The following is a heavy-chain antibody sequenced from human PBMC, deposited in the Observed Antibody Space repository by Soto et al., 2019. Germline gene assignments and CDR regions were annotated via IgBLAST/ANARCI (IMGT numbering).Heavy chain of an antibody. Sequence: GGSLRLSCAASGSTVSSNYMSWVRQAPGKGLEWVSVIYSDGSTYYADFVKGRFTISRDNSKNTLYLQMNSLRAEDTAVYYCANQSGGYDRDFDYWGQGTPVTVSS. CDR1: GSTVSSNY. V-gene: IGHV3-66*01. D-gene: IGHD5-12*01. CDR2: IYSDGST. J-gene: IGHJ4*02. CDR3: ANQSGGYDRDFDY.